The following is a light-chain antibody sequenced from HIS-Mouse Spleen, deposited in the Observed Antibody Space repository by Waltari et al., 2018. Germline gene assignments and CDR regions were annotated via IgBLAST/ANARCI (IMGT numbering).Light chain of an antibody. CDR2: EDS. CDR1: ALPNKY. V-gene: IGLV3-10*01. Sequence: SYDLTQPPSVSVSPRQTAMSTCSGNALPNKYAYWYQQKSGQAHVLVIYEDSKRPSGIPERFSGSSSGTMATLTISGAQVEDEADYYCYSTDSSGNHRVFGGGTKLTVL. CDR3: YSTDSSGNHRV. J-gene: IGLJ2*01.